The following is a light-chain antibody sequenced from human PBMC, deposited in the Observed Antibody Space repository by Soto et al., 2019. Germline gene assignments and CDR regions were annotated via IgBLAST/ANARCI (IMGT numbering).Light chain of an antibody. CDR2: DAS. CDR3: QQYNSYWS. Sequence: DIQMTQSPSTLSASVGDRVTITCRASQSISSWLAWYQQKPGKAPKLLIYDASSLESGVPSRFSGSESGTESTLTNSRLKPEDFATYYCQQYNSYWSLGQGTKVEIK. V-gene: IGKV1-5*01. CDR1: QSISSW. J-gene: IGKJ1*01.